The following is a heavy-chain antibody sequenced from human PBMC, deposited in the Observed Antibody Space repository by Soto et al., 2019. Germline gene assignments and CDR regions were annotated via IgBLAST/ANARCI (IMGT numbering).Heavy chain of an antibody. CDR1: GFTFSHYW. CDR2: IKPDGSEI. J-gene: IGHJ4*02. D-gene: IGHD2-2*01. V-gene: IGHV3-7*04. CDR3: ARICYRSSASDY. Sequence: EVQLVDSGGGLVQRGGSLRLSCATSGFTFSHYWMSGVRHAPGKGLEWVANIKPDGSEIHYADSMKGRFTPSRDIAKNSVSLQLNPMRVEDTAVYYCARICYRSSASDYWGQGTLLTVSS.